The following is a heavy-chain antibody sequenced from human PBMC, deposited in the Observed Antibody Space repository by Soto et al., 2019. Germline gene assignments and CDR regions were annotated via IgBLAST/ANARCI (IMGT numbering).Heavy chain of an antibody. CDR3: ARDYYKYYDSSGYYRSPAY. D-gene: IGHD3-22*01. Sequence: GGSLRLSCAASGFTFDDYAMHWVRQAPGKGLEWVALISYDRSDKDYADSVKGRFTISRDNSRNTLFLQMNSLRAEDTAVYYCARDYYKYYDSSGYYRSPAYWGQGTLVTVSS. CDR1: GFTFDDYA. J-gene: IGHJ4*02. CDR2: ISYDRSDK. V-gene: IGHV3-30-3*01.